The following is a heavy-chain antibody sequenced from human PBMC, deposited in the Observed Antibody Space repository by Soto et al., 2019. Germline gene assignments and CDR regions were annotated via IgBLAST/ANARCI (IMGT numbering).Heavy chain of an antibody. Sequence: KSSETLSLTCTVSGGSISSGGYYWSWIRQHPGKGLEWIGYIYYSGSTYYNPSLKSRVTISVDTSKNQFSLKLSSVTAADTAVYYCARRRGAWGQANAFDIWGQGTMVTVSS. D-gene: IGHD3-16*01. CDR2: IYYSGST. J-gene: IGHJ3*02. V-gene: IGHV4-31*03. CDR3: ARRRGAWGQANAFDI. CDR1: GGSISSGGYY.